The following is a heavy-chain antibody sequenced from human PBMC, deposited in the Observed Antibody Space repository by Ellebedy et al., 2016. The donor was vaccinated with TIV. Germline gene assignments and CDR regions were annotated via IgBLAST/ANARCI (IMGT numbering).Heavy chain of an antibody. CDR1: IGIKY. D-gene: IGHD6-19*01. CDR2: IDQDGSEE. V-gene: IGHV3-7*03. Sequence: GGSLRLXCVASIGIKYMNWVRQPPGKGLEWVANIDQDGSEENYVDSVKGRFIISRDNAKKSLYLQMSSLRPEDTAVYYCARGAGWLIEHWGLGTLVTVSS. CDR3: ARGAGWLIEH. J-gene: IGHJ1*01.